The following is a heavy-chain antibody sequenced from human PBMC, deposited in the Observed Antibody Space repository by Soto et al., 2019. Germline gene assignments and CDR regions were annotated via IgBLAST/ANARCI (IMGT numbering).Heavy chain of an antibody. V-gene: IGHV3-11*01. CDR3: AKDISPVDTADTARVPPGCMDV. Sequence: GGSLRLSCAASGFTFSDYYMSWIRQAPGKGLEWVSYISSRSSTIFYADSVKGRFTISRDNVKNSLYLQMNSLRAEDTALYYCAKDISPVDTADTARVPPGCMDVWGQGTTVTVSS. J-gene: IGHJ6*02. CDR1: GFTFSDYY. D-gene: IGHD5-18*01. CDR2: ISSRSSTI.